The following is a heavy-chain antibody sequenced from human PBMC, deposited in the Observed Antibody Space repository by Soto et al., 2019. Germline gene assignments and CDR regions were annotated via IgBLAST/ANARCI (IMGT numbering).Heavy chain of an antibody. CDR2: IIPIFGTA. Sequence: GASVKVSCKASGGTFSSYAISWVRQAPGQGLEWMGGIIPIFGTANYAQKFQGRVTITADESTSTAYMELGSLRSEDTAVYYCARAASIAARPDEASIDYWGQGTLVTVSS. CDR1: GGTFSSYA. D-gene: IGHD6-6*01. CDR3: ARAASIAARPDEASIDY. V-gene: IGHV1-69*13. J-gene: IGHJ4*02.